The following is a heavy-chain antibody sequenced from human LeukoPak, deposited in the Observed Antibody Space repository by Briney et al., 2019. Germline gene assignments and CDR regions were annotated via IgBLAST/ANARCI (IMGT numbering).Heavy chain of an antibody. V-gene: IGHV3-9*01. D-gene: IGHD6-13*01. J-gene: IGHJ4*02. Sequence: GGSLRLSCAASGFTFDDYAMHWVRQAPGKGLEWVSGISWNSGSIDYADSVKGRFTISRDNAKNSLYLQMNSLRPEDTAFYYCAKDWGPFGGSSWYSYWGQGTLVTVSS. CDR3: AKDWGPFGGSSWYSY. CDR1: GFTFDDYA. CDR2: ISWNSGSI.